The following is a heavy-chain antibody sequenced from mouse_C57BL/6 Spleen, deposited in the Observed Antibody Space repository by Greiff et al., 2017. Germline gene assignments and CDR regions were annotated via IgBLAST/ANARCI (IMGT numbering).Heavy chain of an antibody. Sequence: QVQLQQPGAELVKPGASVKMSCKASGYTFTSYWITWVKQRPGQGLEWIGDIYPGSGSTNYNAKFKSKATLTVDTSSSTAYMQLSSRTSEDAAVYYCARRSRSSWGYFDVWGTGTTVTVSS. J-gene: IGHJ1*03. CDR1: GYTFTSYW. V-gene: IGHV1-55*01. CDR3: ARRSRSSWGYFDV. D-gene: IGHD1-1*01. CDR2: IYPGSGST.